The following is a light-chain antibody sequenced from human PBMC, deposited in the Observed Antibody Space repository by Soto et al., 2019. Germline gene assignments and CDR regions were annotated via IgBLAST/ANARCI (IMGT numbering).Light chain of an antibody. J-gene: IGKJ3*01. V-gene: IGKV3-20*01. CDR2: AAS. CDR3: QKYGSSPIT. CDR1: QIVDSAY. Sequence: EMVLTQSPGTLSLSPGERATLSCRASQIVDSAYLAWYQHKSGQAPRLLIYAASSRATGIPDRFSGSGSGTDFSLTISRLEPEDLGVYDCQKYGSSPITFGPGTKVDIK.